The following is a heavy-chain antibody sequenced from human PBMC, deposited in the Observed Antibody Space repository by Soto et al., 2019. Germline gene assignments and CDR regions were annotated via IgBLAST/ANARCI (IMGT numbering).Heavy chain of an antibody. CDR2: IYYSGST. CDR3: ARGIARGYGRFDP. D-gene: IGHD5-18*01. V-gene: IGHV4-61*01. J-gene: IGHJ5*02. Sequence: PSESLSLTCTVSGGSFKSGSYSWSWIRQPPGKGLEWIGYIYYSGSTNYNPSLKSRVTISVDTSKNQFSLKLSSVTAADTAVYYCARGIARGYGRFDPWGQGTLVTVSS. CDR1: GGSFKSGSYS.